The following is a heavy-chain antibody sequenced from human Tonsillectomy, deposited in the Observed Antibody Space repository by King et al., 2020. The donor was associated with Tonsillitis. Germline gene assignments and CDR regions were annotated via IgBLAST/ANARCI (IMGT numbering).Heavy chain of an antibody. Sequence: EVQLVESGGGLVQPGGSLRLSCAASGFSFSNYAMSWVRQAPGKGLEWVSAVSGSGGSTYYADSVRGRFTISRDNSKNTLYLQMNSLGAEDTAVYYCAKGGQEIIIYYYMDVWGKGTTVTVSS. J-gene: IGHJ6*03. CDR2: VSGSGGST. V-gene: IGHV3-23*04. CDR1: GFSFSNYA. D-gene: IGHD3-10*01. CDR3: AKGGQEIIIYYYMDV.